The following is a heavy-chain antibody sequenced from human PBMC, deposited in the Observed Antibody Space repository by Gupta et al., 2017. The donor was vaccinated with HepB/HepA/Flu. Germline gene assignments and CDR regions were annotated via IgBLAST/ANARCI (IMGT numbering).Heavy chain of an antibody. D-gene: IGHD1/OR15-1a*01. Sequence: QVQLQESGTGLVKPSGTLSLTFAVPGGSISSSNWWSWVRQPPGKGLEWIVEIYHSGSTNYNPSLKSRVTISVDKSKNQFSLKLSSVTAADTAVYYCARRGTRYYYYGMDVWGQGTTVTVSS. CDR2: IYHSGST. J-gene: IGHJ6*02. CDR1: GGSISSSNW. V-gene: IGHV4-4*02. CDR3: ARRGTRYYYYGMDV.